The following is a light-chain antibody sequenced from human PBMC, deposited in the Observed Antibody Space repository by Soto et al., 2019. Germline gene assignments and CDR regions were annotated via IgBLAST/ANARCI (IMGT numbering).Light chain of an antibody. J-gene: IGLJ1*01. CDR3: PSYDSSLSGYV. CDR1: SSNIGAGYD. Sequence: QSVLTQPPSVSGAPGQRVTISCTGSSSNIGAGYDVHWYKQLPGTAPKLLIYGNSNRPSGVPDRFSGSKSGTSASLAITGLQAEDEADYYCPSYDSSLSGYVFGTGTKLTVL. V-gene: IGLV1-40*01. CDR2: GNS.